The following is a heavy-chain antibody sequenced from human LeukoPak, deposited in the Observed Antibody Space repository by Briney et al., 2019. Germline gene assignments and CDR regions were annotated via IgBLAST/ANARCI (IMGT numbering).Heavy chain of an antibody. CDR3: ARGLAARPPWNYYYYYYMDV. J-gene: IGHJ6*03. Sequence: SETLSLTCTVSGGSISSSSYYWGWIRQPPGKGLEWIGSIYYNGSTYYNPSLKSRVTISVDTSKNQFSLKLSSVTAADTAVYYCARGLAARPPWNYYYYYYMDVWGKGTTVTVSS. V-gene: IGHV4-39*07. CDR1: GGSISSSSYY. CDR2: IYYNGST. D-gene: IGHD6-6*01.